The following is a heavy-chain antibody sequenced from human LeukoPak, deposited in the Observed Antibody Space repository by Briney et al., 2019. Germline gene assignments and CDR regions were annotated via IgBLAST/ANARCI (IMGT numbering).Heavy chain of an antibody. CDR1: GFTFSSYG. D-gene: IGHD2-2*01. J-gene: IGHJ4*02. CDR3: ASLTYCSSTSCYVFSDY. V-gene: IGHV4-34*01. CDR2: INHSGST. Sequence: AGGSLRLSCAASGFTFSSYGMHWVRQPPGKGLEWIGEINHSGSTNYNPSLKSRVTISVDTSKNQFSLKLSSVTAADTAVYYCASLTYCSSTSCYVFSDYWGQGTLVTVSS.